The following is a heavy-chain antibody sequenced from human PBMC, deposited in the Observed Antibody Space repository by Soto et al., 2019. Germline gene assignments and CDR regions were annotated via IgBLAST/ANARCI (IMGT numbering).Heavy chain of an antibody. D-gene: IGHD5-18*01. Sequence: GGSLRLSCAASGFTFSSYWMSWVRQAPGKGLEWVANIKQDGSEKYYVDSVKGRFTISRDNAKNSLYLQMNSLRAEDTAVYYCASVVDTAMVAGGYWGQGTLVTVSS. CDR2: IKQDGSEK. CDR1: GFTFSSYW. V-gene: IGHV3-7*05. CDR3: ASVVDTAMVAGGY. J-gene: IGHJ4*02.